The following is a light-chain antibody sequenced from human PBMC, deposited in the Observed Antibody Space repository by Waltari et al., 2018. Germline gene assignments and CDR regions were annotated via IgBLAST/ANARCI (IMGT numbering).Light chain of an antibody. CDR1: QVISNS. Sequence: DIQLTQSPSSLSASVGDRVSITCRASQVISNSLAWFQQMPGRAPTLLLYAASRLQPGVSSRFSGSGSGTDYSLTISSLQPEDFATYYCQQYYSSPLTFGGGTKVEI. CDR3: QQYYSSPLT. CDR2: AAS. V-gene: IGKV1-NL1*01. J-gene: IGKJ4*01.